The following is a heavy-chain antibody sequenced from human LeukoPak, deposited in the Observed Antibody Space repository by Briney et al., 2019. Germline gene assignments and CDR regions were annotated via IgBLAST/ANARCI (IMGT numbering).Heavy chain of an antibody. CDR2: ISSSGSTI. V-gene: IGHV3-48*03. D-gene: IGHD3-10*01. Sequence: PGGSLRLSCAASGFTFSSYEMNWVRQAPGKGLEWVSYISSSGSTIYYADSVKGRFTISRDNAKNSLYLQMNSLRAEDTAVYYCARDFPKAYGSGSSNDYWGQGTLVTVSS. J-gene: IGHJ4*02. CDR1: GFTFSSYE. CDR3: ARDFPKAYGSGSSNDY.